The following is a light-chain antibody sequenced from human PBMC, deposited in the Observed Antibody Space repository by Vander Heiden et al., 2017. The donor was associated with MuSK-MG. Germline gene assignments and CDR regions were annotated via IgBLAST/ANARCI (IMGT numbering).Light chain of an antibody. CDR2: WAS. CDR3: QQDYSTLT. CDR1: QSVLYSSNNKNY. V-gene: IGKV4-1*01. J-gene: IGKJ4*01. Sequence: DIVMTQSPDSLAVSLGERATINCKSSQSVLYSSNNKNYLAWYQQKPGQPPKLLIYWASTRESGFPDRFSGSGSGTDFTLTISSLQAEDVAVYYWQQDYSTLTFGGGTKVEIK.